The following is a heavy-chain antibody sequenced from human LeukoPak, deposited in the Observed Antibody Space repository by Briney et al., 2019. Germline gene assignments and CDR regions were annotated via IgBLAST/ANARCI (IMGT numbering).Heavy chain of an antibody. V-gene: IGHV3-23*01. CDR2: VSGSGDLT. CDR3: AKDGRRDGYNPDAFDI. CDR1: GFTFSSYG. J-gene: IGHJ3*02. Sequence: PGGSLRLSCAASGFTFSSYGMSWVRQAPGKGLEWVSGVSGSGDLTYYADSVKGRFTISRDNSKNTLYLQMNSLRPEDTALYYCAKDGRRDGYNPDAFDIWGQGTMVTVSS. D-gene: IGHD5-24*01.